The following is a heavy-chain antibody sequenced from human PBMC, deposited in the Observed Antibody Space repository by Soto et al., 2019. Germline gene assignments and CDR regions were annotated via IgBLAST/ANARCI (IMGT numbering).Heavy chain of an antibody. J-gene: IGHJ6*02. V-gene: IGHV3-30-3*01. D-gene: IGHD6-19*01. Sequence: QVQLVESGGGVVQPGRSLRLSCAASGFTFSSYAMHWVSQAPGKGLEWVAVISYDGSNKYYADSVKGRFTISRDNSKNTLYLQMNSLRAEETAVYYCAREGIAVAGTNYSYGMDVWGQGPTVTVSS. CDR3: AREGIAVAGTNYSYGMDV. CDR2: ISYDGSNK. CDR1: GFTFSSYA.